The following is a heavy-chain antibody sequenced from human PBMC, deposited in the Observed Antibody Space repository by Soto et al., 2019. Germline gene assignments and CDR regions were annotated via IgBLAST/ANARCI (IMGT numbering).Heavy chain of an antibody. CDR1: GASISSSHW. Sequence: QVQLQESGPGLVKPSGTLSLTCAVSGASISSSHWWSWVRQPPGTGLEWIGAIYHSGSTYYNASLKSRVAISLDKSKNQFSRKLRSVTAADTAVYYCVRKDYSDWFFDLWGRGTLVTVSS. CDR3: VRKDYSDWFFDL. J-gene: IGHJ2*01. CDR2: IYHSGST. D-gene: IGHD4-4*01. V-gene: IGHV4-4*02.